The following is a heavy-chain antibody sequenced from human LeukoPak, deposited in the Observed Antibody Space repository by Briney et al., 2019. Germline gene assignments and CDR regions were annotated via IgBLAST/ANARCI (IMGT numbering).Heavy chain of an antibody. V-gene: IGHV1-58*01. Sequence: SVTVSCKASGFTFTSSAVQWVRQARGQRLEWIGWIVVGSGNTNYAQKFQERVTITRDMSTSTAYMELSSLRSEDTAVYYCAAVFNRAVGATTSVAFDIWGQGTMVTVS. CDR2: IVVGSGNT. CDR3: AAVFNRAVGATTSVAFDI. D-gene: IGHD1-26*01. J-gene: IGHJ3*02. CDR1: GFTFTSSA.